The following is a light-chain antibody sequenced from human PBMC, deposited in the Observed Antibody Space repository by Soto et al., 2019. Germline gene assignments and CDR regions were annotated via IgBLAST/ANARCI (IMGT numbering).Light chain of an antibody. CDR1: RSNIGSNY. V-gene: IGLV1-47*01. Sequence: QSALTQPPAASGTPGQRVTISCSGSRSNIGSNYVYWYQQLPGTAPKLLIYRSNQRPSGVPDRFSGSKSGTSASLAISGLRSEDEADYYCAAWDDSLSGREVFGGGTKVTVL. J-gene: IGLJ2*01. CDR2: RSN. CDR3: AAWDDSLSGREV.